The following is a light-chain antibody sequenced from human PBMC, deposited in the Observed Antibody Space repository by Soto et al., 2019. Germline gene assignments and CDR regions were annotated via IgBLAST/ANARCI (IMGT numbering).Light chain of an antibody. CDR1: QSVSRSY. CDR3: QQYNNSTPT. V-gene: IGKV3-15*01. J-gene: IGKJ5*01. Sequence: EIVLTQSPGTLFLSPGERPTLSCRASQSVSRSYLAWYQQKPGQAPRLXIYGAFTRETGILARFNGSGAGTECTLTISSLQSEDSAVDFCQQYNNSTPTFGPGTRLEIK. CDR2: GAF.